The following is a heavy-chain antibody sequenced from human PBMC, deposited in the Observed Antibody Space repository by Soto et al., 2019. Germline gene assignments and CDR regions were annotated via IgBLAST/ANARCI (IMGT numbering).Heavy chain of an antibody. Sequence: GGSLRLSCAASGFTFSSYAMHWVRQAPGKGLEWVAVISYDGSNKYYADSVKGRFTISRDNSKNTLYLQMNSLRAEDTAVYYCARAPYSSGWYSDNWFDPWGQGTLVTVSS. CDR1: GFTFSSYA. CDR2: ISYDGSNK. J-gene: IGHJ5*02. V-gene: IGHV3-30-3*01. CDR3: ARAPYSSGWYSDNWFDP. D-gene: IGHD6-19*01.